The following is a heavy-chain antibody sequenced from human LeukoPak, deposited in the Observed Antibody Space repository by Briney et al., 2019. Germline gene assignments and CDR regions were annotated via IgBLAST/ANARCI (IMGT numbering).Heavy chain of an antibody. CDR1: GFTFSSYT. CDR2: ISGSSGST. D-gene: IGHD3-3*01. Sequence: PGGSLRLSCAASGFTFSSYTMTWVRQAPGKELEWVSAISGSSGSTYYADSVKGRFTISRDNSKNTLYLQMNSLRAEDTAVYYCARAGKDDFWSGYYFDYWGQGTLVTVSS. J-gene: IGHJ4*02. V-gene: IGHV3-23*01. CDR3: ARAGKDDFWSGYYFDY.